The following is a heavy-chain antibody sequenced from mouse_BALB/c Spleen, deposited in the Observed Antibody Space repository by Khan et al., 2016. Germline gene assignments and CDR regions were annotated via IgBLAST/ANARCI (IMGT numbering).Heavy chain of an antibody. Sequence: EVQLQESGPSLVKPSQTLSLTCSVTGYSITSGYWNWIRRFLGSKLEYMGYISYSGSTYYNPSLKSRISFTRDTSTNKYYLQLNSVTTADTATYYCARYGNCNNCYAVDYWGHGTSVTVSS. D-gene: IGHD2-1*01. CDR1: GYSITSGY. CDR2: ISYSGST. V-gene: IGHV3-8*02. CDR3: ARYGNCNNCYAVDY. J-gene: IGHJ4*01.